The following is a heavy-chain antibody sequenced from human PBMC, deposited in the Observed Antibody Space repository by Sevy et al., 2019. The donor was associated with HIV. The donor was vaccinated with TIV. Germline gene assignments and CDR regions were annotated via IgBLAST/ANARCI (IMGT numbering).Heavy chain of an antibody. Sequence: GGSLRLSFAASGFTFDDYTMHWVRQAPGKGLEWVSLISWDGGSTYYADSVKGRFTISRDNSKNSLYLQMNSLRTEDTALYYCTKDFRGSGSYYNAYDAFDIWGQGTMVTVSS. D-gene: IGHD3-10*01. CDR1: GFTFDDYT. CDR2: ISWDGGST. J-gene: IGHJ3*02. CDR3: TKDFRGSGSYYNAYDAFDI. V-gene: IGHV3-43*01.